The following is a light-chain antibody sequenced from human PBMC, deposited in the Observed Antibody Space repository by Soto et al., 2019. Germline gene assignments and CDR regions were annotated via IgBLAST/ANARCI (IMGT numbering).Light chain of an antibody. J-gene: IGKJ4*01. V-gene: IGKV1-5*01. Sequence: DIQMTQSPSTLSASVGDRVTITCRASRNITSWLAWYQQKPGKAPKVLIYEASNLESGVPSRFSGSGSGTDFTLTISSLQPDDFATYYCQEYSRDFGGGTRVEIK. CDR2: EAS. CDR1: RNITSW. CDR3: QEYSRD.